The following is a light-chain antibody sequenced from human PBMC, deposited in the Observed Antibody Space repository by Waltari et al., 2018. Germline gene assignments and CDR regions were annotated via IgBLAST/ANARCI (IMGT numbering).Light chain of an antibody. J-gene: IGKJ3*01. V-gene: IGKV3-20*01. CDR3: QQYGSSPPT. Sequence: EIVLTQSPGTLSLSTGARATLSCRASQSVSSSYLAWYQQKPGQAPRLLIYGASSRATGIPDRFSGSGSGTDFTLTISRLEPEDFAVYYCQQYGSSPPTFGPGTKVDIK. CDR1: QSVSSSY. CDR2: GAS.